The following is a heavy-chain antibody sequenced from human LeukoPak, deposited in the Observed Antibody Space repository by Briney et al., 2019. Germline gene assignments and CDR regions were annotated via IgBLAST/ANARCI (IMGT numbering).Heavy chain of an antibody. Sequence: ASVKVSCKASGYTFTSYYMHWVRQAPGQGLEWMGIINPSGGSTSYAQKFQGRVTMSRDMSTSTVYMELSSLRSEDTAVYYCATYYYDSSGYPDWGQGTLVTVSS. CDR1: GYTFTSYY. CDR2: INPSGGST. CDR3: ATYYYDSSGYPD. V-gene: IGHV1-46*01. D-gene: IGHD3-22*01. J-gene: IGHJ4*02.